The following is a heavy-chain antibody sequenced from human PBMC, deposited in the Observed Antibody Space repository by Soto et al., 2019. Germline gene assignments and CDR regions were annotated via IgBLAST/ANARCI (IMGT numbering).Heavy chain of an antibody. CDR2: IFSGDNT. CDR1: GFTISGNY. Sequence: EVQLVESGGGLIQPGGSLRLSCAASGFTISGNYITWVRQAPGKGLEWVSVIFSGDNTFHSDSVKGRFTISRDSSKNTVYLQMNRLRGDDTAVYFCATGLTLPVRPSFDTWGQGTLLTVSS. CDR3: ATGLTLPVRPSFDT. D-gene: IGHD2-21*02. V-gene: IGHV3-53*01. J-gene: IGHJ5*02.